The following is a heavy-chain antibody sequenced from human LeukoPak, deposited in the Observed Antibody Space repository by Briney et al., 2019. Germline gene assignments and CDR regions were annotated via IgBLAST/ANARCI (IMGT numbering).Heavy chain of an antibody. J-gene: IGHJ4*02. CDR3: AKMDGNNYRPFDY. D-gene: IGHD5-24*01. CDR2: IRYDGSNK. CDR1: GFTFSSYG. V-gene: IGHV3-30*02. Sequence: GGSLRLPCAASGFTFSSYGIHWVRQAPGKGLEWVAFIRYDGSNKYYTDSVKGRFTISRDNSKNTLYLQMNSLRAEDTAVYYCAKMDGNNYRPFDYWGQGTLVTVSS.